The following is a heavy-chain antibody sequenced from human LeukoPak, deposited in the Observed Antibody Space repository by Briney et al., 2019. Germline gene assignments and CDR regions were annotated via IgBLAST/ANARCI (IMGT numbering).Heavy chain of an antibody. CDR1: GFTFDDYG. J-gene: IGHJ5*02. V-gene: IGHV3-20*04. CDR3: ARDFQPTIFIAARPNWFDP. CDR2: INWNGGST. Sequence: GGSLRLSCAASGFTFDDYGMSWVRQAPGKGLEWVSGINWNGGSTGYADSVKGRFTISRDNAKNSLYLQMNSLRAEDTALYYCARDFQPTIFIAARPNWFDPWGQGTLVTVSS. D-gene: IGHD6-6*01.